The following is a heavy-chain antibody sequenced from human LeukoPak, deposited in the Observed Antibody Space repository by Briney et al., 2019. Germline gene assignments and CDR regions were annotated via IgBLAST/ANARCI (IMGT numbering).Heavy chain of an antibody. CDR3: SNWRVNTVTTFLGDASAPFDP. CDR1: GGTFSSYA. V-gene: IGHV1-69*01. J-gene: IGHJ5*02. D-gene: IGHD4-17*01. CDR2: IIPIFGTA. Sequence: GSSVKVSCKASGGTFSSYAISWVRQAPGQGLEWMGGIIPIFGTANYAQKFQGRVTITADESTSTAYMELSSLRSEDTAVYYCSNWRVNTVTTFLGDASAPFDPWGQGTLVTVSS.